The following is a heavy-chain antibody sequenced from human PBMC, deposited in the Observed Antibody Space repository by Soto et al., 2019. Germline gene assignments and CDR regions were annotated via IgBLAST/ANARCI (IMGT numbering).Heavy chain of an antibody. D-gene: IGHD1-1*01. J-gene: IGHJ6*03. CDR1: GFTLSSYS. CDR2: ISSSSSTI. Sequence: EVQLVESGGGLVQPGGSLRLSCEASGFTLSSYSMNWARQAPGQGLEWVSYISSSSSTIYYADSVKGRFTISRDNAKNSLYLQMNSLRDEDTAVYYWARDNPLSSGWNVWGKGTTVTVS. V-gene: IGHV3-48*02. CDR3: ARDNPLSSGWNV.